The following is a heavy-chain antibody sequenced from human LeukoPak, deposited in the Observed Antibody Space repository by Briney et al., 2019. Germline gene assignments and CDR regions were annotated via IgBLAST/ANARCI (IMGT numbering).Heavy chain of an antibody. D-gene: IGHD7-27*01. V-gene: IGHV4-31*03. Sequence: SETLSLTCTVSGGSISSGGYYWSWIRQHPGKGLEWIGYIYYSGTTYYNPSLKSRVTISVDTSKNRFSLKLTSLTAADTAVYYCARDRSSWGLDCWGQGTLVTVSS. J-gene: IGHJ4*02. CDR2: IYYSGTT. CDR3: ARDRSSWGLDC. CDR1: GGSISSGGYY.